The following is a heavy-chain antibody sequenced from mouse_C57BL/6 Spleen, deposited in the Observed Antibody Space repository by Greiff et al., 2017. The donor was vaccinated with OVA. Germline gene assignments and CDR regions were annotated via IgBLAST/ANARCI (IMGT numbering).Heavy chain of an antibody. CDR2: IYPSDSET. V-gene: IGHV1-61*01. CDR1: GYTFTSYW. Sequence: QVQLQQPGAELVKPGASVKLSCKASGYTFTSYWMDWVKQRPGQGLEWIGNIYPSDSETHYNQKFKDKATLTVDKSSSTAYMQLSSLTSEDSAVYYCARNVFYGSSYDYYAMDYWGQGTSVTVSS. CDR3: ARNVFYGSSYDYYAMDY. D-gene: IGHD1-1*01. J-gene: IGHJ4*01.